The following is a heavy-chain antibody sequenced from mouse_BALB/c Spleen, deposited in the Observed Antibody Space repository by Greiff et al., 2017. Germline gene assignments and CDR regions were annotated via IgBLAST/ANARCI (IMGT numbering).Heavy chain of an antibody. D-gene: IGHD2-2*01. Sequence: VQLQQSGAELVKPGALVKLSCTASGFNIKDTYMHWVKQRPEQGLEWIGRIDPANGNTKYDPKFQGKATITADTSSNTAYLQLSSLTSEDTAVYYCARKEGYDGHFDYWGQGTTLTVSS. CDR1: GFNIKDTY. CDR2: IDPANGNT. J-gene: IGHJ2*01. V-gene: IGHV14-3*02. CDR3: ARKEGYDGHFDY.